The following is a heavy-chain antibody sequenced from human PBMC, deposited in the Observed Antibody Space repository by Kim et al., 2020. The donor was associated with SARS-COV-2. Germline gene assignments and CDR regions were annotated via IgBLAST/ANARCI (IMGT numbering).Heavy chain of an antibody. J-gene: IGHJ6*02. V-gene: IGHV1-24*01. CDR1: GYTLTHLS. CDR2: FDPERGET. D-gene: IGHD1-1*01. Sequence: ASVKVSCKVSGYTLTHLSMHWVRQAPGKGLEWMGGFDPERGETFYAQKFQGRVTLAEDTSTDTAYIELTSLTSEDTAVYYCATTLMDDPTHHYYGLDVWGQGTTVTVSS. CDR3: ATTLMDDPTHHYYGLDV.